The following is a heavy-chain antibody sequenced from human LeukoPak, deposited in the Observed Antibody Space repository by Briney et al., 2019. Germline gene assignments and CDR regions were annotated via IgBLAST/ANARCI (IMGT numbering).Heavy chain of an antibody. V-gene: IGHV1-2*06. CDR3: ARDLPIVVVPGANDAFDI. CDR2: INPNSGGT. J-gene: IGHJ3*02. Sequence: ASVKVSCKASGYTFTRYYMHWVRQAPGQGLEWMGRINPNSGGTNYAQKFQGRVTMTRDTSISTAYMQLSRLRSDDTAVYYCARDLPIVVVPGANDAFDIWGQGTMVTVSS. D-gene: IGHD2-2*01. CDR1: GYTFTRYY.